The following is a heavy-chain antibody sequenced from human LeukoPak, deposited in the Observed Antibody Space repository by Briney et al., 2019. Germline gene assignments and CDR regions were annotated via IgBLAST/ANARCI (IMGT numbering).Heavy chain of an antibody. CDR3: AKVRDLDTVLGRFDN. CDR1: GFTFSSYA. Sequence: GGSLRLSCAASGFTFSSYAMSWVRQAPGKGLEWVSVISGNGGRTYYADSVKGRFTISRDNSKNTLYLQMTSLRAEDTAVYYCAKVRDLDTVLGRFDNWGQGTLVTVSS. CDR2: ISGNGGRT. V-gene: IGHV3-23*01. J-gene: IGHJ5*02. D-gene: IGHD5-18*01.